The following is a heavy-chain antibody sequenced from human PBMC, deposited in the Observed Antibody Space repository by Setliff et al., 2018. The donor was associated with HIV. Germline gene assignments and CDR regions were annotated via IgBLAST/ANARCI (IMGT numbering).Heavy chain of an antibody. CDR2: ISKSGSSK. CDR1: GFTFSDYY. CDR3: ARVYGDYADDY. J-gene: IGHJ4*02. V-gene: IGHV3-11*04. Sequence: GGSLRLSCAASGFTFSDYYMSWIRQAPGKGLEWVSYISKSGSSKYYADSVKGRFTISRDNARKSLYLQMNSLRAEDTAVYYCARVYGDYADDYWGQGTQVTVSS. D-gene: IGHD4-17*01.